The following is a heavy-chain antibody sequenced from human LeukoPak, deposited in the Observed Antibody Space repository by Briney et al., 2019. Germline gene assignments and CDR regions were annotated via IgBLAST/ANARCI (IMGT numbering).Heavy chain of an antibody. D-gene: IGHD1-26*01. J-gene: IGHJ4*02. V-gene: IGHV1-18*01. Sequence: ASLSVSCTASGDSFSAYAITWVRQAPGLGLEWMGWISGYNGKTNYAPKLQGRLTMTTDTSTSTVYMELRSLRSDDTAMYYCARVGATYGDPLEYDYWGQGTLVTVSS. CDR1: GDSFSAYA. CDR2: ISGYNGKT. CDR3: ARVGATYGDPLEYDY.